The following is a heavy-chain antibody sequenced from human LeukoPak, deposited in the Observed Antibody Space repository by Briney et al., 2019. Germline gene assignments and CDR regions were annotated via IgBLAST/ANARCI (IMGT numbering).Heavy chain of an antibody. J-gene: IGHJ4*02. D-gene: IGHD6-19*01. CDR3: ARTVGGWYDY. Sequence: QAGGSLRLSCAASRFTFSSYEMNWVRQAPGKGLEWVSYISSSGSTRYYADSVKGRFTISRDNAKNSLYLQMNSLRAEDAAVYYCARTVGGWYDYWGQGTLVTVSS. CDR2: ISSSGSTR. V-gene: IGHV3-48*03. CDR1: RFTFSSYE.